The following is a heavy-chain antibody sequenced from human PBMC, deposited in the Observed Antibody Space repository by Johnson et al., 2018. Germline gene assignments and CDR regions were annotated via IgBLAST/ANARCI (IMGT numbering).Heavy chain of an antibody. CDR1: GFTFSSYG. J-gene: IGHJ1*01. CDR2: ISYDGSNK. D-gene: IGHD2-15*01. V-gene: IGHV3-30*18. CDR3: AKRWLGYIQH. Sequence: VRLGEAGGGVVQPGRSLILSCAASGFTFSSYGMHWVRQAPGKGLEWVAVISYDGSNKYSAGSVKGRFPIAKDNSKNTLYRQMTSLRAADTAVYYCAKRWLGYIQHWGQGTLVTVSS.